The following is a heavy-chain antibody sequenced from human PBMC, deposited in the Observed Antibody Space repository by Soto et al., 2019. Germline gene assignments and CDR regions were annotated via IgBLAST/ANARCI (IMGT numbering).Heavy chain of an antibody. Sequence: EVQLVESGGGLVQPGGSLRLSCAASGFTFSSYDMHWVLQATGKGLEWVSAIGTAGDTYYPGSVKGRFTISRENAKNSLYLQMNSLRAGDTAVYYCARGASSGWYFDYWGQGTLVTVSS. CDR1: GFTFSSYD. CDR3: ARGASSGWYFDY. J-gene: IGHJ4*02. V-gene: IGHV3-13*04. D-gene: IGHD6-19*01. CDR2: IGTAGDT.